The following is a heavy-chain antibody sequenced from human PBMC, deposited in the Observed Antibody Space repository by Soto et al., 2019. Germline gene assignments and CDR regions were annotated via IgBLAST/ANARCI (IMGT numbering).Heavy chain of an antibody. V-gene: IGHV1-24*01. CDR3: ATDCPYCGGDAMLD. J-gene: IGHJ4*02. D-gene: IGHD2-21*02. Sequence: ASVKVSCKVSGYTLTELSMHWVRQAPGKGLEWMGGFDPEDGETIYAQKFQGRVTMTEDTSTDTAYMELSSLRSEDTAVYYCATDCPYCGGDAMLDWGQGTLVTVSS. CDR1: GYTLTELS. CDR2: FDPEDGET.